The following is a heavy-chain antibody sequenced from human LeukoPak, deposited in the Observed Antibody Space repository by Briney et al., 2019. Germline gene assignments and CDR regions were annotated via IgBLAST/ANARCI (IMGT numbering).Heavy chain of an antibody. Sequence: GGSLRLSCAASGFTFSSYGMHWVRQAPGKGLEWVAFIWYDGGNKYYADSVKGRFTISRDNSKTTLYLQMNSLRAEDTAVYYCARRRVYYFDYWGQGTLVTVSS. CDR1: GFTFSSYG. V-gene: IGHV3-33*01. CDR3: ARRRVYYFDY. J-gene: IGHJ4*02. CDR2: IWYDGGNK.